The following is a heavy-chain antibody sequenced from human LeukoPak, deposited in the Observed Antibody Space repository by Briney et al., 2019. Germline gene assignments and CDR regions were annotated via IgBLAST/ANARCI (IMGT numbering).Heavy chain of an antibody. V-gene: IGHV4-4*02. CDR3: AREGGPYRPLDY. Sequence: SGTLSLTCGVSGGSISNTNWWTWVRQPPGKGLEWIGEVNLQGNTNYNPSLKSRVAISVDKSENHISLELTSVTAADTAVYYCAREGGPYRPLDYSGQGTLVTVAS. CDR2: VNLQGNT. CDR1: GGSISNTNW. J-gene: IGHJ4*02.